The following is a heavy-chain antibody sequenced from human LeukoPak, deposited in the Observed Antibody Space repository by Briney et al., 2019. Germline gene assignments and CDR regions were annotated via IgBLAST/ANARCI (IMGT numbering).Heavy chain of an antibody. CDR1: YG. CDR3: ARCSQGSGWSHFDY. Sequence: YGMSWVRQAPGKGLEWVAIISYDGSNEYYADSVKGRFTISRDNSKNTLYLQMNSLRAADTAVYYCARCSQGSGWSHFDYWGQGTLVTVSS. J-gene: IGHJ4*02. D-gene: IGHD6-19*01. CDR2: ISYDGSNE. V-gene: IGHV3-30*19.